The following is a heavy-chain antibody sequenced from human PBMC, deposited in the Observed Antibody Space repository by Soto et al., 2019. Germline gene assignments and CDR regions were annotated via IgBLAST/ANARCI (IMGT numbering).Heavy chain of an antibody. CDR2: ISSSSSTI. CDR1: GFTFSSYS. CDR3: ARDAYSSSWFFPHPFDY. D-gene: IGHD6-13*01. J-gene: IGHJ4*02. V-gene: IGHV3-48*01. Sequence: GGSLRLSCAASGFTFSSYSMNWVRQAPGKGLEWVSYISSSSSTIYYADSVKGRFTISRDNAKNSLYLQMNSLRAEDTAVYYCARDAYSSSWFFPHPFDYWGQGTLVTVSS.